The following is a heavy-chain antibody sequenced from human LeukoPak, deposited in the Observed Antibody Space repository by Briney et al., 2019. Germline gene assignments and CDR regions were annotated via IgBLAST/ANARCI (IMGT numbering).Heavy chain of an antibody. J-gene: IGHJ4*02. V-gene: IGHV4-34*01. CDR2: ISHRGRT. CDR3: AKFSSSGWSRSTNK. Sequence: SETLSLTCAVYGGSLSDYYWSWIRQSPGKGLEWIGEISHRGRTYYNLSLKSRVTISIDTSKNQFSLKVNSVSAADTAVYYCAKFSSSGWSRSTNKWGQGTLVTVSS. CDR1: GGSLSDYY. D-gene: IGHD6-19*01.